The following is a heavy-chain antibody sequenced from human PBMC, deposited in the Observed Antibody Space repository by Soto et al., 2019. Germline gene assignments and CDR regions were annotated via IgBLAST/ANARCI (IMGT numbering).Heavy chain of an antibody. CDR2: IKPSGGST. CDR3: ARGYEFWIGSYYMDV. V-gene: IGHV1-46*03. Sequence: QVQLVQSGAEVKKPGASVKVSCKASGYTFTSYYMHWVRQAPGQGLEWMGIIKPSGGSTSYAQKCQGRVNKTSDTSTSTVYMELSSLRSEDTAVYYCARGYEFWIGSYYMDVWGKGTTVTV. J-gene: IGHJ6*03. CDR1: GYTFTSYY. D-gene: IGHD3-3*01.